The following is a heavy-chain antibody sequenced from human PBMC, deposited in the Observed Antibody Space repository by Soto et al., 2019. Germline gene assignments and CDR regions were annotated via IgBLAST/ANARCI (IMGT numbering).Heavy chain of an antibody. Sequence: QVQLVESGGGLVKPGGSLRLSCAASGFTFSDYYMSWIRQAPGKGLEWVSYISSSGSTIYYADSVKGRFTISRDNAKNSLYLQMNGLRAEDTAVYYCARAQAEWSYYYYYMDVWGKGTTVTVSS. J-gene: IGHJ6*03. V-gene: IGHV3-11*01. CDR3: ARAQAEWSYYYYYMDV. CDR2: ISSSGSTI. CDR1: GFTFSDYY. D-gene: IGHD3-3*01.